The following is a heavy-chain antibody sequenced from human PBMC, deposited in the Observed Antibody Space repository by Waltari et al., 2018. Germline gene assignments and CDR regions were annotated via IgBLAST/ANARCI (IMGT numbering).Heavy chain of an antibody. J-gene: IGHJ4*01. V-gene: IGHV3-7*01. Sequence: EVQLVESGGGLVQPGGSLRLSCAASGFTFTSYWMSWVRQAPGKGLEWVANIKHDGSETYYVDSVKGRFTISRDNAKNSLYLQMNSLRAEDTAVYYCARQVGTTTRFDYWGHGTLVTVSS. D-gene: IGHD1-26*01. CDR2: IKHDGSET. CDR3: ARQVGTTTRFDY. CDR1: GFTFTSYW.